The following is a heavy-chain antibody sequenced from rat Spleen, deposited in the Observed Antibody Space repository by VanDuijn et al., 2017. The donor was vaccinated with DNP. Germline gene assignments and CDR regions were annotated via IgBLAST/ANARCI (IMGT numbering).Heavy chain of an antibody. D-gene: IGHD1-11*01. Sequence: EVQLVESGGGLVQPGRSLKLSCVASGFTFSNYGMAWVRQAPKQGLEWVASISASAGSTSYRDSVKGRFTISRDNAENTLYLQMDSLRSEDTATYYCTTDFERGYWGQGVMVTVSS. CDR2: ISASAGST. CDR3: TTDFERGY. V-gene: IGHV5-19*01. J-gene: IGHJ2*01. CDR1: GFTFSNYG.